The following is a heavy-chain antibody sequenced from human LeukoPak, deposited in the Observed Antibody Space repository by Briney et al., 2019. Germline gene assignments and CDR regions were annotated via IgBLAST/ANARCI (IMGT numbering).Heavy chain of an antibody. Sequence: GGSLRLSCAASGFTFSSYGMHWVRQAPGKGLEWVAVISYDGSNKYYADSVKGRFTISRDNSKNTLYLQMNSLRAEDTAVYYCARDTAMGEYYFDYWGQGTLVTVSS. CDR1: GFTFSSYG. CDR3: ARDTAMGEYYFDY. D-gene: IGHD5-18*01. CDR2: ISYDGSNK. V-gene: IGHV3-30*03. J-gene: IGHJ4*02.